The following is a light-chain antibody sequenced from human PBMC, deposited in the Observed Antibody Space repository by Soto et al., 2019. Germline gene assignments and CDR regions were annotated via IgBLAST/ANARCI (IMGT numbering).Light chain of an antibody. Sequence: DVRVTQSPSTLSASVGDRVTITCRASQSISSWLAWYQQKPGKAPKLLIYKASSLESGVPSRFSGSGSGTEFTITISSLQPDDFATYYCQQYNSYSRPFGQGTKVDI. CDR2: KAS. J-gene: IGKJ1*01. V-gene: IGKV1-5*03. CDR3: QQYNSYSRP. CDR1: QSISSW.